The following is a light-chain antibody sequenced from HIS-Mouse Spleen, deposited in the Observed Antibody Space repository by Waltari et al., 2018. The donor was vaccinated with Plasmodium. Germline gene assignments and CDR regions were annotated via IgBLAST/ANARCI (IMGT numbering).Light chain of an antibody. Sequence: QSALSHPRSVSGSPGQSVTIHCTGTSSDVGGYNYASLYQQHPGKAPKLMIYEVSKRPSGVPDRFSGSKSGNTASLTISGLQAEDEADYYCCSYAGSYTLVFGGGTKLTVL. J-gene: IGLJ2*01. CDR2: EVS. CDR3: CSYAGSYTLV. V-gene: IGLV2-11*01. CDR1: SSDVGGYNY.